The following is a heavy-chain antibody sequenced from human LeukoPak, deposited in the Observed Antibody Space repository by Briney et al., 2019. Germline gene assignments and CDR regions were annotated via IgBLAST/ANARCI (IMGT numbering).Heavy chain of an antibody. J-gene: IGHJ4*02. CDR2: ISYDGSNK. CDR3: ARDVGVDYLFDY. CDR1: GFTFSSYG. V-gene: IGHV3-30*03. Sequence: AGGSLRLSCVASGFTFSSYGMHWVRQAPGKGLEWVAVISYDGSNKYYADSVKGRFTISRDNSKNTLYLQMNSLRAEDTAVYYCARDVGVDYLFDYWGQGTLVTVSS. D-gene: IGHD2/OR15-2a*01.